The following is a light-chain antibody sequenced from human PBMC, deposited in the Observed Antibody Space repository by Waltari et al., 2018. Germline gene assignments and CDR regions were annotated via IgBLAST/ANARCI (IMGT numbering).Light chain of an antibody. CDR3: SSYRSSSTLWW. CDR1: SSDVGGYNY. V-gene: IGLV2-14*03. Sequence: QSALTQPASVSGSPGQSITISCTGTSSDVGGYNYVSWYQQHPGKAPKLMIYDVSNRPSGVSNRFSGSKSGNTASLSISGLQAEDEADYYCSSYRSSSTLWWFGGGTKLTVL. CDR2: DVS. J-gene: IGLJ3*02.